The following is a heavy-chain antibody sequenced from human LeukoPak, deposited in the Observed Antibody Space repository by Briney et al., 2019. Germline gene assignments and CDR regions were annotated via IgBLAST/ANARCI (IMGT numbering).Heavy chain of an antibody. CDR2: ISGGGGST. Sequence: GGSLRLSCAASGFTFSSYAMSWVRQAPGKGLEWVSLISGGGGSTFYADSVKGRFTISRDDSKNTLYLQMNSLRAEDTAIYYCAKDFQGGIGAFDCWGQGTLVTVSS. J-gene: IGHJ4*02. V-gene: IGHV3-23*01. CDR3: AKDFQGGIGAFDC. D-gene: IGHD1-1*01. CDR1: GFTFSSYA.